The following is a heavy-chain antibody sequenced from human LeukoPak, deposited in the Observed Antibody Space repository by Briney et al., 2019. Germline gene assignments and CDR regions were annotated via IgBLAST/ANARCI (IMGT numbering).Heavy chain of an antibody. CDR2: ISGSGGST. D-gene: IGHD2-21*02. Sequence: PGGSLRLSCAASGFTFSSYAMSWVRQAPGKGLEWVSAISGSGGSTYYADSVKGRFTISRDNSKNTLYLQMNSLRAEDTAVYYCVFSRCGGDCWDFDYWGQGTLVTVSS. J-gene: IGHJ4*02. V-gene: IGHV3-23*01. CDR3: VFSRCGGDCWDFDY. CDR1: GFTFSSYA.